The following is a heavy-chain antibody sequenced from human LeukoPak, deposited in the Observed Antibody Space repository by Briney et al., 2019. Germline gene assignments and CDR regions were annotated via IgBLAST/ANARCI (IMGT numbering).Heavy chain of an antibody. Sequence: ETLSLTCTVSGGSISSYYWSWIRQPPGKGLEWIGYIYYSGSTNYNPSLKSRVTISVDTSKNRFSLKLSSVTAADTAVYYCARGGVAAAGTFDYWGQGTLVIVSS. CDR1: GGSISSYY. D-gene: IGHD6-13*01. CDR3: ARGGVAAAGTFDY. J-gene: IGHJ4*02. CDR2: IYYSGST. V-gene: IGHV4-59*01.